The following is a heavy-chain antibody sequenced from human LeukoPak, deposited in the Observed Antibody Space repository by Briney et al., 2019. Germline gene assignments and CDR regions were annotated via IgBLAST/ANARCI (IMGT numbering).Heavy chain of an antibody. D-gene: IGHD2-15*01. Sequence: VKSLRLSCSASGYTCTSYDMHWVRQAPGKGLEWVAIISYDATNKYYADSVKGRFTISRDNSKNTLYLQMNSLRADDTAVYYCAKASGGSCYSGVDYWGQGTLVTVCS. CDR3: AKASGGSCYSGVDY. CDR2: ISYDATNK. J-gene: IGHJ4*02. CDR1: GYTCTSYD. V-gene: IGHV3-30-3*01.